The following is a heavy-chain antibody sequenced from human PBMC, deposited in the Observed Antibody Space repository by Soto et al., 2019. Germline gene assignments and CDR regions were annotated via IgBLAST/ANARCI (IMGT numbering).Heavy chain of an antibody. D-gene: IGHD3-3*01. J-gene: IGHJ4*02. CDR3: VRGRTYRVHDF. CDR1: GGSISGHS. Sequence: SETLSPTRTVSGGSISGHSWIWIRQPAGKGLEWIGHIYPSGSTSYNPSLRSRVTMSLDTSSNQIFLNLTSVTAADTAVFYCVRGRTYRVHDFWGPGTLVTVSS. V-gene: IGHV4-4*07. CDR2: IYPSGST.